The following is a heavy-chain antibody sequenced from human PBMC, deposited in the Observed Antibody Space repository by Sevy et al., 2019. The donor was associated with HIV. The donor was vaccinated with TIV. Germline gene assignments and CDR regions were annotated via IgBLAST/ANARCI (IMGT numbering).Heavy chain of an antibody. CDR2: ITDGGTTI. Sequence: GGSLRLSCAASRFTFKDYYMNWIRQAPGKGLEWVSYITDGGTTIYYSDSVKGRFTISRDNAKNSMYLQMNSLRAEDTAVYYCARQGDLRYFDFWGRGTLVTVSS. J-gene: IGHJ2*01. CDR1: RFTFKDYY. D-gene: IGHD3-10*01. CDR3: ARQGDLRYFDF. V-gene: IGHV3-11*01.